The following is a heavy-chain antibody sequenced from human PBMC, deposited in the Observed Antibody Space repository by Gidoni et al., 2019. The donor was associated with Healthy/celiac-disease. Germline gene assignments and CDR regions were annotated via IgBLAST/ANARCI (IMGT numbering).Heavy chain of an antibody. Sequence: QVQLQESGPGLVKPSETLSLTCTVSGGSISSYYWSWIRQPPGKGLEWIGYIYYSGSTNYNPSLKSRVTISVDTSKNQFSLKLSSVTAADTVVYYCARSLVDYSYGSLYYYYYSG. D-gene: IGHD5-18*01. V-gene: IGHV4-59*01. CDR2: IYYSGST. CDR1: GGSISSYY. J-gene: IGHJ6*01. CDR3: ARSLVDYSYGSLYYYYYSG.